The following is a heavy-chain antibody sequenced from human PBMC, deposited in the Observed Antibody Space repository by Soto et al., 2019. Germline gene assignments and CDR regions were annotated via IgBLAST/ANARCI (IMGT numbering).Heavy chain of an antibody. D-gene: IGHD1-26*01. J-gene: IGHJ6*02. Sequence: SVKVSCKASGGPFSSYAISWVRQAPGQGLEWMGGIIPIFGTANYAQKFQGRVTITADKSTSTAYMELSSLRSEDTAVYYCASKVGATHYYYYYGMDVWGQGTTVTVSS. CDR1: GGPFSSYA. CDR3: ASKVGATHYYYYYGMDV. V-gene: IGHV1-69*06. CDR2: IIPIFGTA.